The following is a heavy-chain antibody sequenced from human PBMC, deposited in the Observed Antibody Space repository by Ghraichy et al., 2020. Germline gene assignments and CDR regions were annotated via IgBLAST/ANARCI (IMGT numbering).Heavy chain of an antibody. Sequence: GGSLNISCAASGFTFSSYGMHWVRQAPGKGLEWVAVISYDGSNKYYADSVKGRFTISRDNSKNTLYLQMNSLRAEDTAVYYCAKGMYYYDSSGFDAFDIWGQGTMVTVSS. J-gene: IGHJ3*02. CDR3: AKGMYYYDSSGFDAFDI. CDR2: ISYDGSNK. V-gene: IGHV3-30*18. CDR1: GFTFSSYG. D-gene: IGHD3-22*01.